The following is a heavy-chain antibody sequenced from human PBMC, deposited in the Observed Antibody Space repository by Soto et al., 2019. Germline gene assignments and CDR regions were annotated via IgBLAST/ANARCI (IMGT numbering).Heavy chain of an antibody. Sequence: QVQLQQWGAGLLKPSETLSLTCAVYGGSFSGYYWSWIRQPPGKGLEWIGEINHSGSTNYNPSLKSRVPXXVXTXXHQFSLKLSSVTAAATAVYYCARVSPDWRYDGMDVWGQGTTGTVSS. J-gene: IGHJ6*02. CDR3: ARVSPDWRYDGMDV. CDR2: INHSGST. CDR1: GGSFSGYY. V-gene: IGHV4-34*01. D-gene: IGHD2-21*01.